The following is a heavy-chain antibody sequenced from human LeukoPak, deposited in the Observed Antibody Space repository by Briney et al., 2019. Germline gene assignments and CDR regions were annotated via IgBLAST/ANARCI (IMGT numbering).Heavy chain of an antibody. V-gene: IGHV3-66*01. J-gene: IGHJ3*02. D-gene: IGHD3-22*01. CDR3: AQNGYYYDSSGYPIDAFDI. CDR2: IYSGGST. Sequence: GGSLRLSCAASGFTVSSNYMSWVRQAPGKGLEWVSVIYSGGSTYYADSVKGRFTISRDNSKNTLYLQMNGLRAEDTAVYYCAQNGYYYDSSGYPIDAFDIWGQGTMVTVSS. CDR1: GFTVSSNY.